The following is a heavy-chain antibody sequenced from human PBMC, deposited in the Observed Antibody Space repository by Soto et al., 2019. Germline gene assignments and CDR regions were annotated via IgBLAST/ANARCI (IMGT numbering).Heavy chain of an antibody. CDR1: GFTFSSYA. V-gene: IGHV3-30-3*01. CDR2: ISYDGSNK. CDR3: ARERKYGGWGSYYYYYGMDV. D-gene: IGHD7-27*01. Sequence: GGSLRLSCAASGFTFSSYAMHWVRQAPGKGLEWVAVISYDGSNKYYADSVKGRFTISRDNSKNTLYLQMNSLRAEDTAVYYCARERKYGGWGSYYYYYGMDVWGQGTTVTVSS. J-gene: IGHJ6*02.